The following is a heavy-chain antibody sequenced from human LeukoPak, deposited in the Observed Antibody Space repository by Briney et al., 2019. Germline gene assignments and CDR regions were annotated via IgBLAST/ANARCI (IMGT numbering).Heavy chain of an antibody. CDR1: GGSISISRHY. J-gene: IGHJ4*02. CDR2: IHYTVTT. Sequence: SETLSLTCTVSGGSISISRHYWAWIRQPPVKGLDWIGTIHYTVTTYYNPSLRSRVSISVDRSTNQFSLRGSPVTAADTAFYYCARYGNSAVYWGQGTLVTVSS. V-gene: IGHV4-39*07. CDR3: ARYGNSAVY. D-gene: IGHD4-23*01.